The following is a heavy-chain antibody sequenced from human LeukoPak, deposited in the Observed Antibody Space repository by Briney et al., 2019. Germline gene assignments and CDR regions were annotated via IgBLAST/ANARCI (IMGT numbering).Heavy chain of an antibody. CDR1: GGSISSGSYY. CDR2: IYTSGST. Sequence: SETLSLTCTVSGGSISSGSYYWSWIRQPAGKGLEWIGRIYTSGSTNYNPSLKSRVAISVDTSKNQFSLKLSSVTAADTAVYYCARSYCSSTSCAAAFDIWGQGTMVTVSS. J-gene: IGHJ3*02. D-gene: IGHD2-2*01. CDR3: ARSYCSSTSCAAAFDI. V-gene: IGHV4-61*02.